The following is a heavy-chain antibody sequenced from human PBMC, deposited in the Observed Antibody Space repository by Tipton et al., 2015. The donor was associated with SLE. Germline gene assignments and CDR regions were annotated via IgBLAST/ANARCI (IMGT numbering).Heavy chain of an antibody. Sequence: TLSLTCAVYGGSFSGYYWSWIRQPPGKGLEWIGEINHSGSTNYNPSLKSRVTISVDTSKNQFSLKLSSVTAADTAVYYCARGRGAYCGGDCYRLYFDYWGQGTLVTVSS. CDR3: ARGRGAYCGGDCYRLYFDY. V-gene: IGHV4-34*01. J-gene: IGHJ4*02. CDR1: GGSFSGYY. D-gene: IGHD2-21*01. CDR2: INHSGST.